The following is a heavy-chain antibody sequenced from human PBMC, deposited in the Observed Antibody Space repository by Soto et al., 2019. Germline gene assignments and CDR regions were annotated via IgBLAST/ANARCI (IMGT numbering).Heavy chain of an antibody. V-gene: IGHV3-30*18. Sequence: QVQLVESGGGVVQPGRSLRLSCAASGFTFSHYAMHWVRQAPGKGLEWVALMSYDGSNEYYADSVKGRFTISRDNSKNSLYLQMNSLRAEDTAVYSCAKDGIHNFASLGQGTLVTVSS. CDR1: GFTFSHYA. J-gene: IGHJ4*02. CDR3: AKDGIHNFAS. CDR2: MSYDGSNE.